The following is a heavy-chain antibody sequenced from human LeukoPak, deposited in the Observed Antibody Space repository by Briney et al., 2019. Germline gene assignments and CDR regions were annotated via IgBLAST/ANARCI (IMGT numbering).Heavy chain of an antibody. CDR2: ISYDGSNK. V-gene: IGHV3-30*18. CDR1: GFTFSSYG. J-gene: IGHJ4*02. CDR3: PKDSSGPVLLWFGELGGIDY. D-gene: IGHD3-10*01. Sequence: GGSLRLSCAASGFTFSSYGMHWVRQAPGKGLEWVAGISYDGSNKYYADSVKGRVTISRDNAKNTLYLQLNSLRAEDTAVYYCPKDSSGPVLLWFGELGGIDYWGQGTLVTVSS.